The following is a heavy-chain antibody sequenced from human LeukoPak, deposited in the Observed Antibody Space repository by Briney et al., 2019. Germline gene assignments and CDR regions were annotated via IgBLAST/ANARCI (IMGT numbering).Heavy chain of an antibody. CDR2: ISGSGGST. CDR3: AKGRNLRDAFDI. V-gene: IGHV3-23*01. Sequence: GGSLRLSCAASGFTFSSYAMSWVRQAPGKGLEWVSAISGSGGSTYYADSVKGRFTISRDNSKNTLYLQMNSLRAEDTAVYYRAKGRNLRDAFDIWGQGTMVTVSS. J-gene: IGHJ3*02. CDR1: GFTFSSYA. D-gene: IGHD1-14*01.